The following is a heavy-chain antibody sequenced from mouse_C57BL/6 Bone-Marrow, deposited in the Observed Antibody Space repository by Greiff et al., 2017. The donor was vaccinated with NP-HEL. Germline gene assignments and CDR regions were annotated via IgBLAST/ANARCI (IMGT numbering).Heavy chain of an antibody. J-gene: IGHJ3*01. CDR3: AEDSSGPAWFAY. CDR2: IDPSDSYT. V-gene: IGHV1-69*01. CDR1: GYTFTSYW. D-gene: IGHD3-2*02. Sequence: QVQLQQPGAELVMPGASVKLSCKASGYTFTSYWMHWVKQRPGQGLEWIGEIDPSDSYTNYNQKFKGKSTLTVDKSSSTAYMQLSSLTSEDSAVYYCAEDSSGPAWFAYWGQGTLVTVSA.